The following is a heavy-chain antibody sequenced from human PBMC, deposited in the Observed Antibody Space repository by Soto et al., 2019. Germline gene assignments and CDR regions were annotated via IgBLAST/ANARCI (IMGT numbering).Heavy chain of an antibody. CDR3: ARVRGNWNDRGRFDP. J-gene: IGHJ5*02. CDR1: GGSISSGDYY. D-gene: IGHD1-20*01. V-gene: IGHV4-30-4*01. Sequence: SETLSLTCTVSGGSISSGDYYWSWIRQPPGKGLEWIGYIYYSGSTYYNPSLKSRVTISVDTSKNQFSLKLSSVTAADTAVYYCARVRGNWNDRGRFDPWGQGTLVTVSS. CDR2: IYYSGST.